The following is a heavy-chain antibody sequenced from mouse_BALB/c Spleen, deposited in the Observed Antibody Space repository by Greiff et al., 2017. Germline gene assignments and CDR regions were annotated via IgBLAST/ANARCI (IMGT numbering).Heavy chain of an antibody. CDR1: GYSFTGYF. D-gene: IGHD1-2*01. J-gene: IGHJ4*01. CDR2: INPYNGDT. Sequence: VQLQQSGPELVKPGASVKISCKASGYSFTGYFMYWVKQSHGKSLEWIGRINPYNGDTFYNQKFKGKATLTVDKSSNPAHMELMNLKSEDSAVYYCRIRYYGYNAMDDWGQGTSVTVSS. V-gene: IGHV1-37*01. CDR3: RIRYYGYNAMDD.